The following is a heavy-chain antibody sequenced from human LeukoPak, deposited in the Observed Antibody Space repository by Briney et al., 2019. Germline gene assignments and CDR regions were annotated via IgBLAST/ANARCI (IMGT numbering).Heavy chain of an antibody. D-gene: IGHD1-26*01. CDR3: EREAFSGSYRRGLDV. J-gene: IGHJ6*02. CDR1: GDSVSNNSAA. CDR2: TYYRSRWFN. V-gene: IGHV6-1*01. Sequence: SQTLSLSCAISGDSVSNNSAAWNWIRQSPSRGLEWLGRTYYRSRWFNEYAVSVKSRIAINPDTSKNQFSLQLNSVTPEDTAVYYCEREAFSGSYRRGLDVWGQGTTVAVSS.